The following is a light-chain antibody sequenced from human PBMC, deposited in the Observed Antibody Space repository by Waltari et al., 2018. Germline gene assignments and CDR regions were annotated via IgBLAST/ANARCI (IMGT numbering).Light chain of an antibody. Sequence: QSALTQPASVSGSPGQSITISCTGTSSDVGRYNYVSWYQQHPGKAPKLMIYEVSKRPSGVSDRFSGSKSGNTASLTISGLQTEDEADYYCSSYTGSSTPYVFGTGTEVTVL. CDR2: EVS. J-gene: IGLJ1*01. CDR1: SSDVGRYNY. CDR3: SSYTGSSTPYV. V-gene: IGLV2-14*01.